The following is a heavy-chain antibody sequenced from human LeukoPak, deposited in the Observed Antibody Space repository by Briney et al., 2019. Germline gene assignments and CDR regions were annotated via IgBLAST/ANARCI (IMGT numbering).Heavy chain of an antibody. CDR1: GFTFSSYA. Sequence: GSLRLSCAASGFTFSSYAMSWVRQAPGKGLEWVSGISSSGGSTVYADSVKGRFTISRDNFRNTVFLQMNSLRAEDTAVYYCARLPGRRYCSGGSCHSYYYYYMDVWGKGTTVTVSS. CDR3: ARLPGRRYCSGGSCHSYYYYYMDV. CDR2: ISSSGGST. D-gene: IGHD2-15*01. V-gene: IGHV3-23*01. J-gene: IGHJ6*03.